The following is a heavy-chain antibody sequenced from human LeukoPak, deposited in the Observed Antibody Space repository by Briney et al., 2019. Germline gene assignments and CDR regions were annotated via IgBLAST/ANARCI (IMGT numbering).Heavy chain of an antibody. CDR3: ARGWWTSHYMDV. Sequence: GGSLRLSCIASGFSFSNYNINWVRQAPGKGLEWVSSISGSSSHIHYGDSVKGRFTVSRDNAKSSLYLQMNSLRAEDTAVYYCARGWWTSHYMDVWGKGTTVTVSS. D-gene: IGHD2-15*01. V-gene: IGHV3-21*06. CDR2: ISGSSSHI. J-gene: IGHJ6*03. CDR1: GFSFSNYN.